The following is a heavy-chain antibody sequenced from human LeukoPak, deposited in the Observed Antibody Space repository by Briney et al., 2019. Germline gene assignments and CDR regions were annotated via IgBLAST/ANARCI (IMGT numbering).Heavy chain of an antibody. CDR1: GYSISSGYY. CDR2: IYHSGST. CDR3: ARDADSSSWYRIY. Sequence: PSETLSLTCTVSGYSISSGYYWGWIRQPPGKGLEWIGSIYHSGSTYYNPSLKSRVTISVDTSKNQFSLNLSSVTAADTAVYYCARDADSSSWYRIYWGQGTLVTVSS. J-gene: IGHJ4*02. V-gene: IGHV4-38-2*02. D-gene: IGHD6-13*01.